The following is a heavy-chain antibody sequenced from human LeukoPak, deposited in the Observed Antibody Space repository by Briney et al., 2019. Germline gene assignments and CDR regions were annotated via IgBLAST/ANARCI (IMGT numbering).Heavy chain of an antibody. CDR3: AREDRLSHHTVFDY. CDR2: IYYSGST. D-gene: IGHD3-16*02. CDR1: GGSISSGGYY. J-gene: IGHJ4*02. Sequence: SQTLSLTCTVSGGSISSGGYYWSWIRQHPGKGLEWIGYIYYSGSTYYNPSLKSRVTISVDTSKDQFSLKLSSVTAADTAVYYCAREDRLSHHTVFDYWGQGTLVTVSS. V-gene: IGHV4-31*03.